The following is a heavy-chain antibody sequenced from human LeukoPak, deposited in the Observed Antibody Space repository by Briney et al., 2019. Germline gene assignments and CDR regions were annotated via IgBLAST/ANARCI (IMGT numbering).Heavy chain of an antibody. D-gene: IGHD3-10*01. CDR1: GGTFSSYA. CDR2: IIPILGIA. J-gene: IGHJ3*02. CDR3: ARDSSDRAPISYDAFDI. V-gene: IGHV1-69*04. Sequence: SVKVSCKASGGTFSSYAISWVRQAPGQGLEWMGRIIPILGIANYAQKFQGRVTITADESTSTAYMELSSLRSEDTAVYYCARDSSDRAPISYDAFDIWGQGTMVTVSS.